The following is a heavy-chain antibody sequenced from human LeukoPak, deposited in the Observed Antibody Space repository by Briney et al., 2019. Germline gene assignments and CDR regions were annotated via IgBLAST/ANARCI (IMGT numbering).Heavy chain of an antibody. CDR3: ARAGITVAGNNYYYYYMDV. Sequence: ASVKVSCKASGYTFTRYGLSWVRQAPGQGLEWMGWISTDNGNTYSAQKVQGRVTMTTDTSTSTAYMELRSLRSDDTAVYYCARAGITVAGNNYYYYYMDVWGKGTTVTVSS. J-gene: IGHJ6*03. V-gene: IGHV1-18*01. CDR1: GYTFTRYG. D-gene: IGHD6-13*01. CDR2: ISTDNGNT.